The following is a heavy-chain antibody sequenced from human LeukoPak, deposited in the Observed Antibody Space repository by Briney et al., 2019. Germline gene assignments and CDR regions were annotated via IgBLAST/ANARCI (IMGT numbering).Heavy chain of an antibody. CDR3: AKPARADAFDI. CDR1: GFTFNNYA. J-gene: IGHJ3*02. Sequence: GGSLRLSCAASGFTFNNYAMNWVRQAPGKGLEWVSSISGSGGNTYYADSVKGRFTISRDNSKNTLYLQMNSLRAEDTAVYYCAKPARADAFDIWGQGTMITVSS. V-gene: IGHV3-23*01. CDR2: ISGSGGNT.